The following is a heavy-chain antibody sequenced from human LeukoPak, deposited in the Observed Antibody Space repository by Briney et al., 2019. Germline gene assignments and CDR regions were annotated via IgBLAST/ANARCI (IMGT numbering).Heavy chain of an antibody. D-gene: IGHD6-19*01. V-gene: IGHV1-2*02. Sequence: ASVKVSCKASGYTFTGYYMHWVRQAPGQGLEWMGWINPNSGGTNYAQKFQSRVTMTRDTSISTAYMELSRLRSDDTAVYYCARDSSGWSTLDYWGQGTLVTVSS. CDR1: GYTFTGYY. CDR3: ARDSSGWSTLDY. CDR2: INPNSGGT. J-gene: IGHJ4*02.